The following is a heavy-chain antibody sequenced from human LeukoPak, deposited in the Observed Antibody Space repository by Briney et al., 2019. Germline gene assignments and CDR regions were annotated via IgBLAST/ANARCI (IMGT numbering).Heavy chain of an antibody. J-gene: IGHJ4*02. D-gene: IGHD5-12*01. CDR2: IYYSGST. V-gene: IGHV4-59*11. CDR3: AKLVDIGATMSFDY. CDR1: GGSLNMHY. Sequence: SETLSLTCTVPGGSLNMHYWSWIRQPPGKGLEWIGYIYYSGSTNYNPSLKSRVTISVDTSKNQFSLKLSSVTAADTAVYYCAKLVDIGATMSFDYWGQGTLVTVSS.